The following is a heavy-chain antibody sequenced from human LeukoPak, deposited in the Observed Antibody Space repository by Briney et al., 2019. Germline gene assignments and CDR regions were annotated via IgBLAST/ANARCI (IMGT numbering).Heavy chain of an antibody. CDR1: IGSISSSRW. CDR2: IYLYGTT. CDR3: ARAGNYYSSGSYLGY. D-gene: IGHD3-10*01. J-gene: IGHJ4*02. V-gene: IGHV4-4*02. Sequence: SETLSLTCSVSIGSISSSRWWSWVRQSPVKGLEWIGEIYLYGTTNYNPFFTSRVTMSVDRSRHQFSLKLTSVTAADTAVYYCARAGNYYSSGSYLGYWGQGTLVTVSS.